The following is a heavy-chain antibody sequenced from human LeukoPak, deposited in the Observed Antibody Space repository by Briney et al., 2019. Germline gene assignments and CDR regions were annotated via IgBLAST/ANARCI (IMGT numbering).Heavy chain of an antibody. CDR3: ARDWNNYYGSGSYLTDH. V-gene: IGHV1-18*01. D-gene: IGHD3-10*01. Sequence: ASVKVSCNASGYTFTSYGISLVRQAPGQGLEWMGWISAYNANTNYAQKLQGRVTMTTDTSTSTAYMELRSLRSDDTAVYYCARDWNNYYGSGSYLTDHWGQGTLVTVSS. CDR1: GYTFTSYG. J-gene: IGHJ4*02. CDR2: ISAYNANT.